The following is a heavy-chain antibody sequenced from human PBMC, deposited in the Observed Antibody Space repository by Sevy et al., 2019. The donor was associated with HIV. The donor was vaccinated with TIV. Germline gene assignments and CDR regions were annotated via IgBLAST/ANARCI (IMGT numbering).Heavy chain of an antibody. J-gene: IGHJ4*02. CDR3: ARGKHVSDYYGSFDY. V-gene: IGHV3-7*03. CDR2: IKRDGSER. Sequence: GGSLRLSCAASGFTFSNYWMTWVRQAPGKGLEWVANIKRDGSERYYLASVKGRFTISRDNAKKSLYLQMNSLTAEDTAVYYCARGKHVSDYYGSFDYWGQGTLVTVSS. CDR1: GFTFSNYW. D-gene: IGHD3-3*01.